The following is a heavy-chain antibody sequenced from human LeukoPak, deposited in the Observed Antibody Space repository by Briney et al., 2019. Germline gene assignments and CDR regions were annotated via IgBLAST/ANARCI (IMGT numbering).Heavy chain of an antibody. CDR3: ARDAGYCSSTSCYKVFDY. D-gene: IGHD2-2*01. J-gene: IGHJ4*02. CDR2: IYTSGST. V-gene: IGHV4-4*07. Sequence: SETLSLTCTVSGGSISSYYWSWIRQPAGKGLEWIGRIYTSGSTNYNPSLKSRVTMSVDTSKNQFSLRLSSVTAADTAVYYCARDAGYCSSTSCYKVFDYWGQGTLVTVSS. CDR1: GGSISSYY.